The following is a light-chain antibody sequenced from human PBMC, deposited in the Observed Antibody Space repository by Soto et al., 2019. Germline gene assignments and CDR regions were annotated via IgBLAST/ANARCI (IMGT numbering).Light chain of an antibody. J-gene: IGLJ2*01. CDR2: DVS. Sequence: QSALTQPASVSGSPGQSITISCTGTSSDVGGYNYVSWYQPHPGKVPKLMIYDVSNRPTGVSNRFSGSKSGNTASLTISGLQAEDEADYYCSSYTSSSTLVVFGGGTKGTVL. CDR3: SSYTSSSTLVV. CDR1: SSDVGGYNY. V-gene: IGLV2-14*01.